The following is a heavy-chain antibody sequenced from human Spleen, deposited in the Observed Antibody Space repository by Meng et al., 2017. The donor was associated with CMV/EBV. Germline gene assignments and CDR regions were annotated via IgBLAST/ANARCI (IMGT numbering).Heavy chain of an antibody. J-gene: IGHJ4*02. CDR2: INPNSGGT. CDR3: AREMGSGWYRTSHGPPTVDY. CDR1: FTGYY. D-gene: IGHD6-19*01. V-gene: IGHV1-2*02. Sequence: FTGYYMHWVRQAPGPGLEWMVWINPNSGGTNYAQKFQGRVTMTRDTSISTAYMELSRLRSDDTAVYYCAREMGSGWYRTSHGPPTVDYWGQGTLVTVSS.